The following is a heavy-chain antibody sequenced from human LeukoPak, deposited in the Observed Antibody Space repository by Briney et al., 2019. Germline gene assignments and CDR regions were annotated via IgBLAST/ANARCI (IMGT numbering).Heavy chain of an antibody. CDR3: ASTGVVVTASDY. D-gene: IGHD2-21*02. CDR1: GFTFSDSA. V-gene: IGHV3-23*01. CDR2: ISHSGANT. Sequence: PGGSLRLSCAASGFTFSDSAMDWVRQAPGKGLEWVSLISHSGANTFYADSVKGRFSVSRDNSKNTMYLQMNSLRAEDTAVYYCASTGVVVTASDYWGQGTLVTVSS. J-gene: IGHJ4*02.